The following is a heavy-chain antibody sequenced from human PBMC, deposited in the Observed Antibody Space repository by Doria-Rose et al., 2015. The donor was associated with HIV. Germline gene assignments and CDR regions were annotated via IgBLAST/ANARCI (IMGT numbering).Heavy chain of an antibody. J-gene: IGHJ6*02. D-gene: IGHD1-26*01. CDR3: AKDRSALGRIYGMDV. Sequence: VRQAPGKGLEWVAFIRFDGSDKFYGGSVKGRFTIYRDNSENTLYPQMNSLRGEDTALYYCAKDRSALGRIYGMDVWGQGTTVTVSS. V-gene: IGHV3-30*02. CDR2: IRFDGSDK.